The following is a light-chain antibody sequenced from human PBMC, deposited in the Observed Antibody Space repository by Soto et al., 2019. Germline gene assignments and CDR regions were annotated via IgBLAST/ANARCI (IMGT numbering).Light chain of an antibody. J-gene: IGKJ4*01. CDR1: QSVSSN. V-gene: IGKV3-15*01. CDR2: GAS. CDR3: QQYNNWPPGFT. Sequence: EIVMTQSPATLSVSPGERATLSCRASQSVSSNLAWYQQKPGQAPRLLIYGASTRATGIPARLSGSGSGTEFTLTISSLQSEDFAVYYCQQYNNWPPGFTFGGGTKVEIK.